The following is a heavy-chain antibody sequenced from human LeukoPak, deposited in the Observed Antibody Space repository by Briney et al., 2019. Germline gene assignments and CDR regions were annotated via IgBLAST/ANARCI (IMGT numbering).Heavy chain of an antibody. D-gene: IGHD6-19*01. CDR1: GFTFSNST. Sequence: GGSLRLSCAASGFTFSNSTMSWVRQAPGKGLEWVSTLSGSGITTYYADSVKGRFTISRDNSKNTLYLQMNSLRAEDTAVYYCAKGIYSSGWSYFDYWGHGTLVTVSS. CDR3: AKGIYSSGWSYFDY. J-gene: IGHJ4*01. CDR2: LSGSGITT. V-gene: IGHV3-23*01.